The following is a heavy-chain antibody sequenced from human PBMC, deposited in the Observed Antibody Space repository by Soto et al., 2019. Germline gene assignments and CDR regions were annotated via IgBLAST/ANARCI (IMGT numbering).Heavy chain of an antibody. Sequence: GGSLRLSCSASGFTFSSYAMHWVRQAPGKGLEYVSAISSNGGSTYYADSVKGRFTISRDNSKNTLYLQMSSLRAEDTAVYYCVKAENEEYYDILTGYSDYYYGMDVWGQGTTVTVSS. J-gene: IGHJ6*02. D-gene: IGHD3-9*01. CDR3: VKAENEEYYDILTGYSDYYYGMDV. CDR2: ISSNGGST. CDR1: GFTFSSYA. V-gene: IGHV3-64D*08.